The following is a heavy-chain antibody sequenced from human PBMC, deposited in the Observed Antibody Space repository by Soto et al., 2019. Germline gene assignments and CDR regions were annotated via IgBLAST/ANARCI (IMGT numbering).Heavy chain of an antibody. J-gene: IGHJ3*02. CDR3: ARIEGSGSAFDI. D-gene: IGHD2-15*01. CDR1: GFSFSTSEMR. Sequence: SGPTLVNPTQTLTLTCTFSGFSFSTSEMRVGWIRQPPGKALEWLARIDWDDDKFYNISLKTRLTISKDTSKNQVVLTMTNMDPVDTATHYCARIEGSGSAFDIWGQGTMVTVSS. V-gene: IGHV2-70*04. CDR2: IDWDDDK.